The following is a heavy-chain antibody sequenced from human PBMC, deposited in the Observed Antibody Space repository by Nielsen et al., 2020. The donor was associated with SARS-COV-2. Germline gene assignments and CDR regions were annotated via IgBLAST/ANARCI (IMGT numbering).Heavy chain of an antibody. J-gene: IGHJ6*03. CDR1: GVSLSSNCW. CDR2: IHHSGST. D-gene: IGHD2-2*01. V-gene: IGHV4-4*02. CDR3: ARGDLVVVPSPILGLGPFFYYFYLGV. Sequence: SETLSLTCAVSGVSLSSNCWWSCVRQFPGKGLEWIGEIHHSGSTKYAPSLKSRVSMSLVKSKSQLSLRLRSVTAADTAVYFCARGDLVVVPSPILGLGPFFYYFYLGVWGKGTTVIVSS.